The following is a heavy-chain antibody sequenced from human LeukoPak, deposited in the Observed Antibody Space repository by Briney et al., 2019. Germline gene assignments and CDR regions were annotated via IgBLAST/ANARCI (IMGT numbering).Heavy chain of an antibody. J-gene: IGHJ6*02. CDR2: IKSKTDGGTT. Sequence: PGGSLRLSCAASGFTFSNAWMSWVRQAPGKGLEWVGRIKSKTDGGTTDYAAPVKGRFTISRDDSKNTLYLQMNSLKTEDTAVYYCTTRSDDGEWLVPNWYYYYGMDVWGQGTTVTVSS. CDR3: TTRSDDGEWLVPNWYYYYGMDV. V-gene: IGHV3-15*01. D-gene: IGHD6-19*01. CDR1: GFTFSNAW.